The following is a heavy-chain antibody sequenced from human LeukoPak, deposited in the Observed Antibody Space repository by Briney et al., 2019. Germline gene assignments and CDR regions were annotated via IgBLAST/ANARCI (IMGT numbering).Heavy chain of an antibody. V-gene: IGHV3-74*01. CDR3: AIGLYYDSSGYYHY. CDR2: INSDGIST. CDR1: GFTFSSYW. D-gene: IGHD3-22*01. J-gene: IGHJ4*02. Sequence: GGSLRLSCAASGFTFSSYWMHWVRQAPGKGLVWVSRINSDGISTCYADSVKGRFTISRDNAKNTLYPQMNSLRAEDTAVYYCAIGLYYDSSGYYHYWGQGTLVTVSS.